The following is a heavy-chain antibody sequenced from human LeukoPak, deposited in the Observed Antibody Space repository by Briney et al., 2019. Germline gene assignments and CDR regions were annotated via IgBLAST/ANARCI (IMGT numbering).Heavy chain of an antibody. CDR1: GGTFTSYA. CDR3: ARKLRLGGNWFDP. Sequence: ASVKVSCKTSGGTFTSYAISWVRQAPGQGLEWMGKIIPISGTTNYAQKFQGRVTFTADESTGTAYMELSSLRSEDTALYYWARKLRLGGNWFDPWGQGTLVTVSS. D-gene: IGHD2-15*01. V-gene: IGHV1-69*13. CDR2: IIPISGTT. J-gene: IGHJ5*02.